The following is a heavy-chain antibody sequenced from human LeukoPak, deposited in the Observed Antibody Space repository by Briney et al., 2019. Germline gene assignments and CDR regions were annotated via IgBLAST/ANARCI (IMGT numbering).Heavy chain of an antibody. D-gene: IGHD6-13*01. Sequence: GGSLRLSCVASGITFSSYSMNWVRQAPGKGLEWVSSISSRSSYIYYADSVKGRFTISRDNAKNSLCLQMNSLRAENTAVYYCAGAAAGYYYYYGMDVWGQGTTVTVSS. CDR3: AGAAAGYYYYYGMDV. J-gene: IGHJ6*02. V-gene: IGHV3-21*01. CDR1: GITFSSYS. CDR2: ISSRSSYI.